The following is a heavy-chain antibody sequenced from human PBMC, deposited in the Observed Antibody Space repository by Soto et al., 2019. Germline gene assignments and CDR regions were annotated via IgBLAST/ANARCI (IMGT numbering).Heavy chain of an antibody. D-gene: IGHD4-4*01. CDR1: GFTFSDYY. CDR2: ISSSGSTI. V-gene: IGHV3-11*01. J-gene: IGHJ6*02. Sequence: LRLSCAASGFTFSDYYMSWIRQAPGKGLEWVSYISSSGSTIYYADSVKGRFTISRDNAKNSLYLQMNSLRAEDTAVYYCARVADSNQGKSYYYYYGMDVWGQGTTVTVSS. CDR3: ARVADSNQGKSYYYYYGMDV.